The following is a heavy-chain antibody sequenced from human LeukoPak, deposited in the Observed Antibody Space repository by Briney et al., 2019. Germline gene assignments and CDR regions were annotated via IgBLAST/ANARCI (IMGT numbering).Heavy chain of an antibody. CDR3: ARARMDPGIAVAGSDY. J-gene: IGHJ4*02. D-gene: IGHD6-19*01. V-gene: IGHV1-3*03. CDR2: INAGNGNT. Sequence: ASVKVSCKASGYTFTSYDINWVRQAPGQRLEWMGWINAGNGNTKYSQEFQGRVTITRDTSASTAYMELSSLRSEDMAVYYCARARMDPGIAVAGSDYWGQGTLVTVSS. CDR1: GYTFTSYD.